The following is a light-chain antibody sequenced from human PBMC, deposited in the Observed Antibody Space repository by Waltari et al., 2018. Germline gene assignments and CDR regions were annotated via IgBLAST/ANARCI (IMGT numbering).Light chain of an antibody. Sequence: SYELTQPTSVSVAPGHTATITCSGDKLGTNYSSWYQQKVGQSPLLVMHQNTKRPSGTPERFSGSNSGNTATLTISGTQAIDESDYYCQAWDSNYARVFGGGTKLTVL. CDR1: KLGTNY. J-gene: IGLJ2*01. V-gene: IGLV3-1*01. CDR2: QNT. CDR3: QAWDSNYARV.